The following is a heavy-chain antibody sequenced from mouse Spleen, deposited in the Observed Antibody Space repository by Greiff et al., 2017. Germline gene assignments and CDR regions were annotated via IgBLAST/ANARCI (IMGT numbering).Heavy chain of an antibody. D-gene: IGHD1-1*01. Sequence: EVQLQESGPGLVKPSQSLSLTCSVTGYSITSGYYWNWIRQFPGNKLEWMGYISYDGSNNYNPSLKNRISITRDTSKNQFFLKLNSVTTEDTATYYCASYYYGSSSYFDYWGQGTTLTVSS. J-gene: IGHJ2*01. CDR1: GYSITSGYY. CDR3: ASYYYGSSSYFDY. CDR2: ISYDGSN. V-gene: IGHV3-6*01.